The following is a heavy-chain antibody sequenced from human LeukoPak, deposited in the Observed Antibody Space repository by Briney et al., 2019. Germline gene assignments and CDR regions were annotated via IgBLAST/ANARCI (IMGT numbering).Heavy chain of an antibody. Sequence: GGSLRLSCAASGFTFSDYYMSWIRQAPGKGLEWVSYISSSGSTIYYADSVKGRFTISRDNAKNSLYLQMNSLGAEDTAVYYCAREDIVVVPAAQSYYYYGMDVWGQGTTVTVSS. V-gene: IGHV3-11*01. CDR2: ISSSGSTI. J-gene: IGHJ6*02. D-gene: IGHD2-2*01. CDR3: AREDIVVVPAAQSYYYYGMDV. CDR1: GFTFSDYY.